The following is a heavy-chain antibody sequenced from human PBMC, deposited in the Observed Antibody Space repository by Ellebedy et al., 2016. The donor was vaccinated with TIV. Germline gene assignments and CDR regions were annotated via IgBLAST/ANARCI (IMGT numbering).Heavy chain of an antibody. CDR2: IGPSSGGV. V-gene: IGHV3-48*02. D-gene: IGHD7-27*01. J-gene: IGHJ4*02. Sequence: PGGSLRLSCAASGFDFSGYSMNWVRQAPGKGLEWLSHIGPSSGGVDYADSVQGRFTISRDNAKNSLYLQMNNLRDGDTALYYCVRDLNWAFDFWGLGTLVIVSS. CDR1: GFDFSGYS. CDR3: VRDLNWAFDF.